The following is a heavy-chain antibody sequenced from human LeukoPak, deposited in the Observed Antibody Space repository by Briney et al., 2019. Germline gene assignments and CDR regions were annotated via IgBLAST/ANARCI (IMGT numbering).Heavy chain of an antibody. CDR1: GGSTSSGGYY. V-gene: IGHV4-31*03. D-gene: IGHD2-2*01. CDR3: ARLAVPAALFDP. Sequence: PSETLSLTCTVSGGSTSSGGYYWSWIRQHPGKGLEWIGYIYYSGSTYYNPSLKSRVTISVDTSKNQFSLKLSSVTAADTAVYYCARLAVPAALFDPWGQGTLVTVSS. J-gene: IGHJ5*02. CDR2: IYYSGST.